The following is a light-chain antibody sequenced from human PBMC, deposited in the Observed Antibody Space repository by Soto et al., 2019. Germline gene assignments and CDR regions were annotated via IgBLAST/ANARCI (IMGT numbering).Light chain of an antibody. CDR3: QQFGSSSWT. V-gene: IGKV3-20*01. J-gene: IGKJ1*01. CDR2: GAS. CDR1: QSVSSSY. Sequence: ESVFTQSPGTLSLSPGEKATLSCRASQSVSSSYLAWYQQKPGQAPRLLIYGASSRATGIPDRFSGSWSGTDFTLTVSRLEPEDFAVYYCQQFGSSSWTFGQGTKVEIK.